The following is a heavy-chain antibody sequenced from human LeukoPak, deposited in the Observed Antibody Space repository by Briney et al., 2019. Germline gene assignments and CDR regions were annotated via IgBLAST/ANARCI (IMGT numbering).Heavy chain of an antibody. V-gene: IGHV1-18*01. CDR2: ISAYNGNT. CDR3: ASLVVPAVLDAFDI. D-gene: IGHD2-2*01. CDR1: GYTFTSYG. J-gene: IGHJ3*02. Sequence: GASVKVSCKASGYTFTSYGISWVRQAPGQGLEWMGWISAYNGNTNYAQKVQGRVTMTTDTSTSTAYMELRSLRSDDTAVYYCASLVVPAVLDAFDIWGQGTMVTVSS.